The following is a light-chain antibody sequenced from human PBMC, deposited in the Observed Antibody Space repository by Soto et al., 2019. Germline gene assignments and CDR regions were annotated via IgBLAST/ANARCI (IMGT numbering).Light chain of an antibody. CDR3: QQSSSTVLT. CDR2: AAS. Sequence: DIQMTQSPSSRSASVGDRVTITCRASQSMSSYLNWYQQKPGKAPKLLIDAASSLQGGVPSRFSGSGYGTDVTLTISSLQREDCEIYYCQQSSSTVLTFGGGTQVQIK. V-gene: IGKV1-39*01. J-gene: IGKJ4*01. CDR1: QSMSSY.